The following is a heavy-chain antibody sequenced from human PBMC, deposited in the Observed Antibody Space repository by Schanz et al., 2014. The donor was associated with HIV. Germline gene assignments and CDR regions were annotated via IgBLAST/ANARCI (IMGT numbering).Heavy chain of an antibody. CDR2: IDPKIGGT. V-gene: IGHV1-2*02. CDR1: GYTFTASY. J-gene: IGHJ6*02. CDR3: ARRRGWGSYRYFPYGLDV. Sequence: QVQLVQSGAEMKKPGASVRVSCKASGYTFTASYIHWVRQAPGQGPEWMGGIDPKIGGTQLAQKFQGRVTMTRDTSITTAYMELTSLRPEDTAVYYCARRRGWGSYRYFPYGLDVWGQGTTVTVSS. D-gene: IGHD3-16*02.